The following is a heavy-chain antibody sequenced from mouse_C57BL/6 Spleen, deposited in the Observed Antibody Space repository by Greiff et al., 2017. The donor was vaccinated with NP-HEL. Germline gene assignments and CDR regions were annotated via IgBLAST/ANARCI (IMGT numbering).Heavy chain of an antibody. D-gene: IGHD2-12*01. CDR3: TRHHDVKAMDY. J-gene: IGHJ4*01. CDR2: IDPENGDT. Sequence: EVQLQQSGAELVRPGASVKLSCTASGFNIKDDYMHWVKQRPEQGLEWIGWIDPENGDTEYASKFQGKATITADTSSNTAYLQLSSLTSEDTAVYYCTRHHDVKAMDYWGQGTSVTVSS. CDR1: GFNIKDDY. V-gene: IGHV14-4*01.